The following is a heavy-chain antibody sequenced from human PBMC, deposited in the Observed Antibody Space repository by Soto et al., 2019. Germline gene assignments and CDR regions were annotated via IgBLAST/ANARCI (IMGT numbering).Heavy chain of an antibody. Sequence: GASVKVSCKASGFTFTSSAFQWVRQARGQRLEWIGWIAVGNGYTNYAQRFQDRVTLTRDMSTATTYMELSRLTSEDTAIYYCAADATAWQQMVPSDYWGQGTLVTVSS. V-gene: IGHV1-58*01. J-gene: IGHJ4*02. CDR2: IAVGNGYT. CDR3: AADATAWQQMVPSDY. CDR1: GFTFTSSA. D-gene: IGHD2-8*01.